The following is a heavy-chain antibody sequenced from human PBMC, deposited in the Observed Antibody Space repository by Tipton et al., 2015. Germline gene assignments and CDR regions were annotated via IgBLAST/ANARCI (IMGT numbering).Heavy chain of an antibody. CDR2: ISYTETS. Sequence: TLSLTCSVSGGSVTSGSYYWSWIRQPPGKGLEWIGYISYTETSHYNPSLKSRVTISVDTSKNEFSLKLRSVTAADTAVYYCACQDYDSLTRDYQTVDYWGQGTLVTVSS. V-gene: IGHV4-61*01. J-gene: IGHJ4*02. CDR1: GGSVTSGSYY. CDR3: ACQDYDSLTRDYQTVDY. D-gene: IGHD3-9*01.